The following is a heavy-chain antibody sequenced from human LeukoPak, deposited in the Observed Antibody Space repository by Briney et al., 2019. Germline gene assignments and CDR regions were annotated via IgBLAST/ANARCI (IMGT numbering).Heavy chain of an antibody. J-gene: IGHJ6*02. D-gene: IGHD6-19*01. CDR3: ARDTGAAHYYYYGMDV. V-gene: IGHV4-59*01. CDR1: GVSISSYY. Sequence: SETLSLTCTVSGVSISSYYWSWIRQPPGKGLEWIGYIYYSGSTNYNPSLKSRVTISVDTSKNQFSLKLSSVTAADTAVYYCARDTGAAHYYYYGMDVWGQGTTVTVSS. CDR2: IYYSGST.